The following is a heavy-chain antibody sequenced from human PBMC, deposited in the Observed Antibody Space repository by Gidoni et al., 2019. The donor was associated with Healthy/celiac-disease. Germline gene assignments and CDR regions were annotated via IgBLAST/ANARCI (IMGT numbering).Heavy chain of an antibody. D-gene: IGHD6-19*01. CDR3: ARHSSGWYSVGAFDI. CDR1: GYSFTSYR. Sequence: EVQLVQTAAEVKKPRASLKISWKGSGYSFTSYRLGLVRPVPGKGLEWMGIIYPGDGDTRYSPSFQGHVTISADKSISTAHLHWSSLKASDTAMYYCARHSSGWYSVGAFDIWGQGTMVTVSS. V-gene: IGHV5-51*01. CDR2: IYPGDGDT. J-gene: IGHJ3*02.